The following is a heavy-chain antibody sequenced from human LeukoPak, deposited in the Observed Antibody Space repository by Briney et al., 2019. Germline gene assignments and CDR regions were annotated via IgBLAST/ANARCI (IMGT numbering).Heavy chain of an antibody. CDR1: GFTFSSYS. J-gene: IGHJ5*02. V-gene: IGHV3-48*02. CDR2: ISSSSSTT. Sequence: GGSLRLSRAASGFTFSSYSMNWVRQAPGKGLEWVSYISSSSSTTYYADSVEGRCTISRDNAKKSLYLQMNSLRDEDTAVYYCARVVVGATSHWFDPWGQGTLVTVSS. CDR3: ARVVVGATSHWFDP. D-gene: IGHD1-26*01.